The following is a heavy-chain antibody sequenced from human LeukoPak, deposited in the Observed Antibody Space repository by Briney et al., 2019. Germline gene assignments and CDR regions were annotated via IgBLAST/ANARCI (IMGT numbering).Heavy chain of an antibody. CDR3: ASGSTSLEYFDY. D-gene: IGHD2-2*01. J-gene: IGHJ4*02. CDR1: GFTFSDYG. Sequence: GGSLRLSCAASGFTFSDYGMHWVRQAPGKGLEWVAFIRYDGSNKYYADSVKGRFTISRDHSKNTLYLQMNSLRAEDTAVYYCASGSTSLEYFDYWGQGTLVTVSS. CDR2: IRYDGSNK. V-gene: IGHV3-30*02.